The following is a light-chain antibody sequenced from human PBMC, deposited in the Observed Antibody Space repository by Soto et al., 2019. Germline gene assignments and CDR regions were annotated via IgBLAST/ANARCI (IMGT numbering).Light chain of an antibody. CDR2: DAS. V-gene: IGKV3-11*01. CDR1: QSVSSY. CDR3: QQRSSWPRLT. Sequence: EIVLTQSPATLSLSPGERATLSCRASQSVSSYLAWYQQKPGQAPRLLIYDASNRATGIPAMFSGSGSGTDFTLTIISLEPEDFAVYYCQQRSSWPRLTFGGGTKVEI. J-gene: IGKJ4*01.